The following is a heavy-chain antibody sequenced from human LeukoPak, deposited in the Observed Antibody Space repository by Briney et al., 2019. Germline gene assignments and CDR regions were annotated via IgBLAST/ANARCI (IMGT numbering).Heavy chain of an antibody. Sequence: GGSLRLPCTASGFTFDDYYMSWIRQAPGKGLEWLSYISSAGGTIYYADSLKGRLTISRDNAKNSLYLQINSLRAEDTAVYYCARAAHSGRSSRYFDHWGQGTLVTVSS. V-gene: IGHV3-11*01. J-gene: IGHJ4*02. CDR1: GFTFDDYY. D-gene: IGHD6-19*01. CDR3: ARAAHSGRSSRYFDH. CDR2: ISSAGGTI.